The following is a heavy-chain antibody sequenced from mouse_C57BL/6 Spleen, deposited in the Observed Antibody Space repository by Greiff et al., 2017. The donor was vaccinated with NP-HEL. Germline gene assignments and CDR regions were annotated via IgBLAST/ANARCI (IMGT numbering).Heavy chain of an antibody. CDR1: GYTFTSYW. V-gene: IGHV1-50*01. CDR2: IDPSDSYT. D-gene: IGHD2-5*01. Sequence: VQLQQPGAELVKPGASVKLSCKASGYTFTSYWMQWVKQRPGQGLEWIGEIDPSDSYTNYNQKFTGKATLTVDTSSSTAYMQLSSLTSEDSAVYYCARGDYSNYGVAWFAYWGQGTLVTVSA. J-gene: IGHJ3*01. CDR3: ARGDYSNYGVAWFAY.